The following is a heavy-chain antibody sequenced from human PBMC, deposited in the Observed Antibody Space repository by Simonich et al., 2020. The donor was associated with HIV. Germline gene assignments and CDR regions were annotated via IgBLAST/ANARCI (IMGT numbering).Heavy chain of an antibody. CDR1: GYTFTSYG. CDR2: ISADNGNT. J-gene: IGHJ4*02. D-gene: IGHD3-16*02. V-gene: IGHV1-18*01. CDR3: ARDDRYGDYVDY. Sequence: QVQLLKTGAEVKKPGASVKVSCKASGYTFTSYGISWVRQAPGQGLEWMGWISADNGNTNYVPKLHGRDTRATDSYTSTTYMELRSLRSDDTAVYYCARDDRYGDYVDYWGQGTLVTVSS.